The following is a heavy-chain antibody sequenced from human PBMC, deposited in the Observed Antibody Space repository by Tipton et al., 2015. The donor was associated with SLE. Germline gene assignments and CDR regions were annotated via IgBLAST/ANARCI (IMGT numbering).Heavy chain of an antibody. J-gene: IGHJ3*02. Sequence: TLSLTCAVYGGSFSGYYWTWIRQPPGKGLEWIGEINHRGSTNYNPSLKSRVTISVDTSKNQFSLKLSSVTAADTALYYCARYTVEDAFDIWGQGTMVTVSS. V-gene: IGHV4-34*01. D-gene: IGHD4-23*01. CDR2: INHRGST. CDR1: GGSFSGYY. CDR3: ARYTVEDAFDI.